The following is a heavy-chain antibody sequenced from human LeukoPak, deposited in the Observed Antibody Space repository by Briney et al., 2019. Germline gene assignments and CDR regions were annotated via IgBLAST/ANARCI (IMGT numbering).Heavy chain of an antibody. D-gene: IGHD2-8*01. CDR2: ISPYNGKT. Sequence: ASVKVSCTASGDSFATYGLSWVRQAPGQGLEWMGWISPYNGKTDYARKFQDRVTMTTDISTTTAYMELTSLTSDDTAVYFCARHPRTIWSTISDNWFDPWGQGTLVTVSS. J-gene: IGHJ5*02. CDR1: GDSFATYG. V-gene: IGHV1-18*01. CDR3: ARHPRTIWSTISDNWFDP.